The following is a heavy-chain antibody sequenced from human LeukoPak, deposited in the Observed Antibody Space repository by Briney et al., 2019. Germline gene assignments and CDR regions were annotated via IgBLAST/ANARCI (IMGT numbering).Heavy chain of an antibody. CDR2: IYTSGST. D-gene: IGHD5-18*01. J-gene: IGHJ4*02. Sequence: PSETLSLTCTVSGGSISSGSYYWSWIRQPAGKGLEWIGRIYTSGSTNYNPSLKSRVTISVDTSKNQFSLKLSSVTAADTAVYYCASGYGYSYGDSEFDYWGQGTLVTVSS. CDR3: ASGYGYSYGDSEFDY. V-gene: IGHV4-61*02. CDR1: GGSISSGSYY.